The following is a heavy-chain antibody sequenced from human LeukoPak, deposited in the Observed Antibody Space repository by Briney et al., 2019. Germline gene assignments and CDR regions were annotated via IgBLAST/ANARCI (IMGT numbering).Heavy chain of an antibody. CDR3: ACLTTADAFDI. Sequence: SETLSLTCTVSGGSISSSGHYWGWIRQPPGEGLEWIGYIYDSGSTNYNPSLKSRVTISVDTSKNQFSLKLSSVTAADTAVYYCACLTTADAFDIWGQGTMVTVSS. CDR1: GGSISSSGHY. J-gene: IGHJ3*02. CDR2: IYDSGST. D-gene: IGHD3-22*01. V-gene: IGHV4-61*05.